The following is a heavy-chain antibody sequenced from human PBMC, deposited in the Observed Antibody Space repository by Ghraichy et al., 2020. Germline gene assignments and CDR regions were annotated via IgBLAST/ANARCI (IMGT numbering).Heavy chain of an antibody. J-gene: IGHJ4*02. CDR1: GFSLSTNAMS. D-gene: IGHD1-26*01. CDR2: IDWDDDK. CDR3: ARIRSNGYYDTFDY. V-gene: IGHV2-70*11. Sequence: SGPTLVKPTQTLTLTCTFSGFSLSTNAMSVSWVRQPPVKALEWLARIDWDDDKYYSTSLKTRLTISKDTSKNQVVLTMTNMDPVDTATYFCARIRSNGYYDTFDYWGQGTLVTVSS.